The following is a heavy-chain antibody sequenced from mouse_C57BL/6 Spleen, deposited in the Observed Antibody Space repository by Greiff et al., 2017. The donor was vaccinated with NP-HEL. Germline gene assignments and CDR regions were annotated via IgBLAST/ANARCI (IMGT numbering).Heavy chain of an antibody. D-gene: IGHD1-1*01. Sequence: VQLQQSGPALVKPGASVKMSCKASGNTFTDYNMHLVKQSHGKSLEWIGYINPNNGGTNYNQKFKGKATLTINKSSSTAYMELRSLTSEDSAVYYCARYYDSSYRYFDVWGTGTTVTVSS. V-gene: IGHV1-22*01. J-gene: IGHJ1*03. CDR1: GNTFTDYN. CDR3: ARYYDSSYRYFDV. CDR2: INPNNGGT.